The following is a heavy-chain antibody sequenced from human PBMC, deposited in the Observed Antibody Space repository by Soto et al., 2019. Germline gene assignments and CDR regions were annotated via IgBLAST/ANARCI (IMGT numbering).Heavy chain of an antibody. CDR2: INPDGGST. Sequence: WASVKVSCKASGYIFTSFYMHWVRQAPGQGLEWMGRINPDGGSTNYAQKFQGKVSMTSDTSTSTAYMEVSSLGSEDTAVYYCARDQGGSWTKYGMDVWGQGTTVTVSS. CDR1: GYIFTSFY. V-gene: IGHV1-46*01. D-gene: IGHD2-15*01. J-gene: IGHJ6*02. CDR3: ARDQGGSWTKYGMDV.